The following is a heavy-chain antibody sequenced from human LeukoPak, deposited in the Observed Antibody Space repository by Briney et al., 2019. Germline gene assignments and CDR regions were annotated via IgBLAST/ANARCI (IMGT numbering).Heavy chain of an antibody. J-gene: IGHJ4*02. CDR1: GFTFSSYS. Sequence: GGSLRLSCAASGFTFSSYSMNWVRQAPGKGLEWVSSISGSSSYIYYADSVKGRFTISRDNAKNSLYLQMNSLRAEDTAVYYCAKFGRGASPVHWGQGTLVTVSS. CDR3: AKFGRGASPVH. CDR2: ISGSSSYI. D-gene: IGHD3-16*01. V-gene: IGHV3-21*01.